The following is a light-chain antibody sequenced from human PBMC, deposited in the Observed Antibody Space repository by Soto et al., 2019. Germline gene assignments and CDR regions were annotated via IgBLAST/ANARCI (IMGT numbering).Light chain of an antibody. J-gene: IGKJ5*01. CDR1: QSVTTW. CDR2: VAS. CDR3: QQYGRSPLT. Sequence: DIVLTQSPDTVSLSPGGRVTLSCRASQSVTTWLAWYQQKPGQPPRLLISVASVRAYGVPFRFSGSGSGTDFTLTISILQPEDFAPYYCQQYGRSPLTFGLGTRLE. V-gene: IGKV3-20*01.